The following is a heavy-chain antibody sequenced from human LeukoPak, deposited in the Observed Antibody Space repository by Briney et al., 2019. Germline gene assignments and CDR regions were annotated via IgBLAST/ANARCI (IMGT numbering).Heavy chain of an antibody. D-gene: IGHD5-12*01. V-gene: IGHV4-59*01. J-gene: IGHJ4*02. CDR3: ARGNRGYDPIDY. CDR1: GDSISNYY. Sequence: SETLSLTCTVSGDSISNYYWSWIRQPPGKGLEWIGYIYYGGSTNYNPSLKSRVTISVDTSKNQFSLKLSSVTAADTAVYYYARGNRGYDPIDYWGQGTLVTVSS. CDR2: IYYGGST.